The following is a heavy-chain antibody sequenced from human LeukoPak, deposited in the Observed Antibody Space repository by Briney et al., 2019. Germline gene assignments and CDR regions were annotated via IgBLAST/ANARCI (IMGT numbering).Heavy chain of an antibody. CDR2: IRYDGSNK. V-gene: IGHV3-30*02. J-gene: IGHJ4*02. Sequence: GGSLRLSCAASGFTFSSYGMHWVRQAPGKGLEWVAFIRYDGSNKYYADSVKGRFTISRDNSKNTLYLQMNSLRAEDTAVNYCARSIAAAFDYWGQGTLVTVSS. CDR1: GFTFSSYG. CDR3: ARSIAAAFDY. D-gene: IGHD6-13*01.